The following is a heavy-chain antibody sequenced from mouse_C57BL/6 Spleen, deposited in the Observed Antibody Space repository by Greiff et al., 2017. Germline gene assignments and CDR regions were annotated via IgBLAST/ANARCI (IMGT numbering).Heavy chain of an antibody. CDR3: ARWRDYDGEFAY. CDR2: IYPGSGST. CDR1: GYTFTSYW. J-gene: IGHJ3*01. Sequence: QVQLQQPGAELVKPGASVKMSCKASGYTFTSYWITWVKQRPGQGLEWIGDIYPGSGSTNYNEKFKSKATLTVDTSSSTAYMQLSSLTSEDSAVYYGARWRDYDGEFAYWGQGTLVTVSA. D-gene: IGHD2-4*01. V-gene: IGHV1-55*01.